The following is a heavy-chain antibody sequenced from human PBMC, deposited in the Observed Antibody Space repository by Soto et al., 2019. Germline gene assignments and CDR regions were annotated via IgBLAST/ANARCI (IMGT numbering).Heavy chain of an antibody. V-gene: IGHV3-72*01. CDR2: SRNKVKSYTT. J-gene: IGHJ4*02. Sequence: EEQLVESGGGLVQPGGSLTLSYAASGFSFSDYYMEWVRQAPGKGLEWVARSRNKVKSYTTDYAASVKGRFTISRDLSKNSLYLEMNNLKTEDTAVYYCSKLEGGWGQGTLVTVSS. D-gene: IGHD3-3*01. CDR1: GFSFSDYY. CDR3: SKLEGG.